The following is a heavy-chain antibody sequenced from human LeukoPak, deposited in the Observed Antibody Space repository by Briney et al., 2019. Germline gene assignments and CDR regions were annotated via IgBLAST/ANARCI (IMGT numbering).Heavy chain of an antibody. CDR3: ARDGGVATITAQQVHLYYYYMDV. D-gene: IGHD5-24*01. CDR2: INPNSGGT. V-gene: IGHV1-2*02. J-gene: IGHJ6*03. Sequence: ASVKVSCKASGYTFTGYYMHWVRQAPGQGLEWMGWINPNSGGTNYAQKFQGRVTMTRDTSISTAYMELSRLRSDDTAVYYCARDGGVATITAQQVHLYYYYMDVWGKGTTVTVSS. CDR1: GYTFTGYY.